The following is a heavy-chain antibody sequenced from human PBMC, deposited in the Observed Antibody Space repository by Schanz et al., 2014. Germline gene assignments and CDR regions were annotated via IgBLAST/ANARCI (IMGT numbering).Heavy chain of an antibody. CDR3: ARWRVGGLNILADDYDI. Sequence: EVQLVESGGGLVKPGGSLRLSCAASGFTFSNTWMSWVRQAPGKGLEWVSVIFGGGSTYYADSVKGRFTISRDNSKNTLYLEMTSLRVEDTAVYYCARWRVGGLNILADDYDIWGQGTEVIVSS. D-gene: IGHD5-12*01. CDR2: IFGGGST. CDR1: GFTFSNTW. V-gene: IGHV3-66*01. J-gene: IGHJ3*02.